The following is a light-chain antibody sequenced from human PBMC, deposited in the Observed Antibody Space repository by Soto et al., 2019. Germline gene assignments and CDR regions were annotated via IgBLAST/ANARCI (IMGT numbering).Light chain of an antibody. V-gene: IGKV3-20*01. CDR2: DVS. J-gene: IGKJ1*01. CDR1: QSVSDY. CDR3: QQYGSSPWT. Sequence: EIVMTQSPATLSVYPGERATLSCRASQSVSDYLAWYQQKPGQAPRLFIYDVSKRATGIPARFSGSGSGTDFTLTISRLEPEDFAVYYCQQYGSSPWTFGQGTKVDI.